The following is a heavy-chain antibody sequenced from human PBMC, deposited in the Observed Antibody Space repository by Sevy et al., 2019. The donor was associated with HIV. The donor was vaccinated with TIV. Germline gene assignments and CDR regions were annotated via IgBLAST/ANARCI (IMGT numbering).Heavy chain of an antibody. J-gene: IGHJ4*02. V-gene: IGHV3-23*01. D-gene: IGHD3-22*01. CDR2: ISGSGGIT. CDR1: GFTFSSYA. CDR3: AFGGFPYYYDSSGYYEFDY. Sequence: GGSLRLSCAASGFTFSSYAMSWVRQAPGKGLEWVSAISGSGGITYEVDSVKGRFTISRDNSKNTLYLQMNSLRAEDTAVYYCAFGGFPYYYDSSGYYEFDYWGQGTLVTVSS.